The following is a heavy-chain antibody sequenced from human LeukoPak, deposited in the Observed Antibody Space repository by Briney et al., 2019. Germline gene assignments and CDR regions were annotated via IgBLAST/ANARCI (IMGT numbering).Heavy chain of an antibody. Sequence: PAETLSLTCTVSAGPITNYYWSWIPQPPGKGLEGIGYIYYTGSTNYNPSLKSRVSISVDTSKNQFALKLSSVTAVDTAVYYCARHGGYHAPIDYWGQGTLVTVSS. CDR2: IYYTGST. CDR3: ARHGGYHAPIDY. D-gene: IGHD3-22*01. J-gene: IGHJ4*02. V-gene: IGHV4-59*08. CDR1: AGPITNYY.